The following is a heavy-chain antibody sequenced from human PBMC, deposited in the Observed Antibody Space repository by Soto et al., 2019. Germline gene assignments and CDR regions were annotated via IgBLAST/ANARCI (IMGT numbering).Heavy chain of an antibody. D-gene: IGHD6-19*01. V-gene: IGHV4-59*02. CDR3: ARGQYSSGWTWGFDS. J-gene: IGHJ4*02. Sequence: SETLFLTCTVSGCSVSSYYWSWIRQPPGKGLEWIGNIYDRGSTNYNPSLMSRITISGDTSKNQFSLKLRSLTAADTAVYYCARGQYSSGWTWGFDSWGQGTLVTVS. CDR1: GCSVSSYY. CDR2: IYDRGST.